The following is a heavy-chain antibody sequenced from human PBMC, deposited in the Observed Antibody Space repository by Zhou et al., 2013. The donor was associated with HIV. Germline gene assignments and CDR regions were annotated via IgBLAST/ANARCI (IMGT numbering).Heavy chain of an antibody. V-gene: IGHV1-18*01. CDR1: EYTFTSYD. D-gene: IGHD6-25*01. CDR2: ISSFRGHT. J-gene: IGHJ6*03. Sequence: VQLVQSGAELKKPGASVKVSCKASEYTFTSYDIHWVRQATGQGLEWMGWISSFRGHTNYAQKLQGRVSVTTDASTNTAYMELRSLRSDDTAVYYCARALSARWGGGGFYYMDVWGKGTPVTVS. CDR3: ARALSARWGGGGFYYMDV.